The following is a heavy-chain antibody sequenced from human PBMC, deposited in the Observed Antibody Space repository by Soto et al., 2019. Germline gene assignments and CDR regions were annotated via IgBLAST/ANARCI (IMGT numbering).Heavy chain of an antibody. CDR1: GFTFSSYS. Sequence: PGGSLRLSCAASGFTFSSYSMNWVRQAPGKGLEWVSSISSSSSYIYYADSVKGRFTIPRDNAKNSLYLQMNSLRAEDTAVYYCARAREPTIYYYYGMDVWGQGTTVTVSS. CDR2: ISSSSSYI. V-gene: IGHV3-21*01. D-gene: IGHD1-1*01. J-gene: IGHJ6*02. CDR3: ARAREPTIYYYYGMDV.